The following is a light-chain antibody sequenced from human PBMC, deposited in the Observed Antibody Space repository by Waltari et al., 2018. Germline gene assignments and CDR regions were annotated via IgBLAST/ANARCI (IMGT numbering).Light chain of an antibody. V-gene: IGLV2-11*01. CDR2: DVN. CDR1: NSDVGGYNY. CDR3: CSFVGSYTSV. Sequence: QSAPTQPRSVSGSPGQSVSISCTGSNSDVGGYNYVSCYQQYPGRAPKMLIYDVNKRASVCPERFSGSKVGNTASLTISGLLPEDEADYYCCSFVGSYTSVFGGGTKVTVL. J-gene: IGLJ2*01.